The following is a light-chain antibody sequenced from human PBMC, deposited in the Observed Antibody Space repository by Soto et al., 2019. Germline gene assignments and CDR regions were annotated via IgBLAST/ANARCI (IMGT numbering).Light chain of an antibody. J-gene: IGKJ2*01. CDR3: QQYQNWPPQYT. CDR2: GSS. Sequence: EIVMTQSPASLSVSPGDGATVSCRASQTVASNLAWYQQKPGQGPRLLIHGSSTRAPGVPATFSGSGSGTDFTLAISSLQSEDFAGYYCQQYQNWPPQYTFGQGTKLQIK. V-gene: IGKV3-15*01. CDR1: QTVASN.